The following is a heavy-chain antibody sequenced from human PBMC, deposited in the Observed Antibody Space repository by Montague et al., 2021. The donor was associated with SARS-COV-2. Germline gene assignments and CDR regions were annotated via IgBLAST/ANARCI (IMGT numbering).Heavy chain of an antibody. CDR2: IDWDDDK. CDR3: ARTYYYGSGSYYTYYFDY. Sequence: PALVKPIQTLTLTCAFSGFSLSTSGMCVSWIRQPPGKALEWLALIDWDDDKYYSTSLKTRLTISKDTSKNQVVLTMTNMDPVDTATYYCARTYYYGSGSYYTYYFDYWGQGTLVTVSS. J-gene: IGHJ4*02. D-gene: IGHD3-10*01. CDR1: GFSLSTSGMC. V-gene: IGHV2-70*01.